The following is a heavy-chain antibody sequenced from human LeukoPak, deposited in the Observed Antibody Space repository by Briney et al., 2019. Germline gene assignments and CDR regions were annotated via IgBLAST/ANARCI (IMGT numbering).Heavy chain of an antibody. Sequence: PGGSLRLSCAASGFTFSSYAMHWVRQAPGKGLEWVAVISYDGSNKYYADSVKGRFTISRDNSKNTLYLQMNSLRAEDTAVYYCARDLGSSSYWFDPWGQGTLVTVSS. V-gene: IGHV3-30-3*01. CDR1: GFTFSSYA. CDR2: ISYDGSNK. J-gene: IGHJ5*02. CDR3: ARDLGSSSYWFDP. D-gene: IGHD6-6*01.